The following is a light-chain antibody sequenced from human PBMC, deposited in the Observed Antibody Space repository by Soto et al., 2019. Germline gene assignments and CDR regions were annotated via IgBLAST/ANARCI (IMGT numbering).Light chain of an antibody. CDR1: QSVTSSC. CDR2: TTS. V-gene: IGKV3D-20*02. CDR3: QQRSNLPPT. Sequence: EIVLTQSPGTLSLSPGERATLSCTASQSVTSSCLAWYQRKPGQAPRLLIHTTSIRATDIPDKFSGSGSGTDFTLTISSLEPEDFAVYYCQQRSNLPPTFGQGTRLEIK. J-gene: IGKJ5*01.